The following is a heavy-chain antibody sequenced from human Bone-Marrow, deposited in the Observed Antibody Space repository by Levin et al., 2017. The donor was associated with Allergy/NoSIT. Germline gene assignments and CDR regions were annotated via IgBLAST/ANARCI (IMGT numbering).Heavy chain of an antibody. J-gene: IGHJ4*02. Sequence: PSETLSLTCTVSGGSVTSGNYYWSWVRQPAGKGLEWIGRIYTNKSPNYNASLKSRVTISLDSSKNQFSLELNSVTAADTALYYCAREYYFGSGVFLFDFWGQGTLVTVSS. CDR1: GGSVTSGNYY. D-gene: IGHD3-10*01. CDR3: AREYYFGSGVFLFDF. V-gene: IGHV4-61*02. CDR2: IYTNKSP.